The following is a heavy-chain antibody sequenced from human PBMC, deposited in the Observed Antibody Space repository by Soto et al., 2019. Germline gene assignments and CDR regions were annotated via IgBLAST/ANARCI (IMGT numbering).Heavy chain of an antibody. CDR2: ITSGGTI. J-gene: IGHJ2*01. V-gene: IGHV3-23*01. CDR3: AKDPAYCSSTTCYTYWYFDL. Sequence: PGGSLRLSCAASGFTFRTYAMGWVRQAPGKGLEWVSAITSGGTIYYADSVKGRFTISRDNSKNTLYLQMNSLRAEDTAVYYCAKDPAYCSSTTCYTYWYFDLWGRGTLVTVSS. D-gene: IGHD2-2*02. CDR1: GFTFRTYA.